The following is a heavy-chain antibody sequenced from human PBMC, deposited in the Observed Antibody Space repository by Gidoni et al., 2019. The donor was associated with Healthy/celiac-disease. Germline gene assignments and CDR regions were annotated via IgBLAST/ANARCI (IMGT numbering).Heavy chain of an antibody. CDR2: IYPGDSDT. CDR1: GYSFTSYW. CDR3: ARQGRGGYYGSGSYLNWFDP. D-gene: IGHD3-10*01. Sequence: EVQLVQSGAEVKKPGESLKISCKGSGYSFTSYWIGWVRQMPGTGLEWMGIIYPGDSDTRYSPSFQGQVTISADKSISTSYLQWSSLKASDTAMYYCARQGRGGYYGSGSYLNWFDPWGQGTLVTVSS. J-gene: IGHJ5*02. V-gene: IGHV5-51*01.